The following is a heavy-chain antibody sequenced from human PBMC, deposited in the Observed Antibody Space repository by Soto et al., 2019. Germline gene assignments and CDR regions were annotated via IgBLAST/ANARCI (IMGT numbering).Heavy chain of an antibody. Sequence: QPGGALRVSCSASGVTLNSYGMHWVRQGPGNGLEWVAFISYDSTKTYYADSVKGRFTISRDNSNSALYVQMNSLTGEDTAVYYCARTRSAWSDFHYYSLDVWGQGTTVTVSS. V-gene: IGHV3-30*03. CDR1: GVTLNSYG. D-gene: IGHD1-26*01. J-gene: IGHJ6*02. CDR3: ARTRSAWSDFHYYSLDV. CDR2: ISYDSTKT.